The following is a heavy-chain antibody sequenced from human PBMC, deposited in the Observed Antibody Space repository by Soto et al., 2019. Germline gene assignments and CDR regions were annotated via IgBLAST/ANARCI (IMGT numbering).Heavy chain of an antibody. J-gene: IGHJ4*02. CDR1: GYSFMKYG. CDR3: AREASVLIPAAQPSRFDS. D-gene: IGHD2-2*01. Sequence: ASVKVSCKGFGYSFMKYGINWVRQAPGQGLERVGWISPYSGYTHSAQKFHGRLTLTTDTAASTAYMELRILRSADTALYYCAREASVLIPAAQPSRFDSWGQGTLVTVSS. V-gene: IGHV1-18*01. CDR2: ISPYSGYT.